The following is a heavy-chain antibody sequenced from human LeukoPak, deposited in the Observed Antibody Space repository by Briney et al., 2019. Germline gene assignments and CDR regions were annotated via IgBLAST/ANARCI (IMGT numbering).Heavy chain of an antibody. D-gene: IGHD3-22*01. Sequence: SEPLSLTCTVSGGPISSSGYYWGWFPQPPGKGREWIGRFYYSGSTYYNQSLKSRVNISVDTSKNQFSLKLSSVTAADTAVYYCARDGYYYASSGYCGKIDYWGQGTLVTVSS. CDR1: GGPISSSGYY. V-gene: IGHV4-39*07. CDR3: ARDGYYYASSGYCGKIDY. J-gene: IGHJ4*02. CDR2: FYYSGST.